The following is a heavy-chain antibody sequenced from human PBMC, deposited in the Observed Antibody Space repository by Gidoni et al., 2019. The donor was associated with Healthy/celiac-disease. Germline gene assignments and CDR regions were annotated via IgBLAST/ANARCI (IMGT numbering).Heavy chain of an antibody. V-gene: IGHV3-72*01. CDR1: GFAFSDHY. CDR3: ARGYCSGGSCYRDIFDY. Sequence: EVQLVESGGGLVQPGGSLRLSWSDSGFAFSDHYIDSVRQATGKGLEWVGRTRNKANSYTTEYAASVKGRFTISRDDSKNSLYLQMNSLKTEDTAVYYCARGYCSGGSCYRDIFDYWGQGTLVTVSS. D-gene: IGHD2-15*01. J-gene: IGHJ4*02. CDR2: TRNKANSYTT.